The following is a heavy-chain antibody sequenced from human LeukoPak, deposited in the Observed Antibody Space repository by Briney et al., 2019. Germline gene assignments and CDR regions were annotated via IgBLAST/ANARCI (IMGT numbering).Heavy chain of an antibody. CDR3: ARVINEPAAIQGEFDY. CDR2: ISSSSYI. V-gene: IGHV3-21*01. Sequence: GGSLRLSCAASGFTFSSYSMNWVRQAPGKGLEWVSSISSSSYIYYADSVKGRFTISRDNAKNSLYLQMNSLRAEDTAVYYCARVINEPAAIQGEFDYWGQGTLVTVSS. CDR1: GFTFSSYS. D-gene: IGHD2-2*02. J-gene: IGHJ4*02.